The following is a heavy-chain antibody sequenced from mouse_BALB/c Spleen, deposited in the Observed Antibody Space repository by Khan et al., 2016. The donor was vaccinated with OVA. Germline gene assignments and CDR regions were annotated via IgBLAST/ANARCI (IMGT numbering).Heavy chain of an antibody. CDR2: INPSNGYT. V-gene: IGHV1-4*01. Sequence: QVRLQQSGAELARPGASVKMSCKASGYTFTSYTIHWIKKRPGQGLEWIGYINPSNGYTTYNQKFKDKATLTTDKSSTTAYLQLSSLTSDDSAVYNCVRDGAYHRNDGWFAYWGQGTLVTVSA. CDR3: VRDGAYHRNDGWFAY. J-gene: IGHJ3*01. CDR1: GYTFTSYT. D-gene: IGHD2-14*01.